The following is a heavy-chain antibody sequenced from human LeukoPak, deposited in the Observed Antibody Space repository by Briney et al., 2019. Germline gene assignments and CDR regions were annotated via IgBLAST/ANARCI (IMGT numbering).Heavy chain of an antibody. CDR1: GVSFSGYY. D-gene: IGHD1-26*01. CDR2: INHSGST. J-gene: IGHJ4*02. V-gene: IGHV4-34*01. CDR3: ARAPQGRRLPQAYYFDY. Sequence: PSETLSLTCAVYGVSFSGYYWSWIRQPPGKGLEWIGEINHSGSTNYTPSIKSGVTISVDTSKNQFSLKLSSVTAADTAVYSCARAPQGRRLPQAYYFDYWGQGTLVTVSS.